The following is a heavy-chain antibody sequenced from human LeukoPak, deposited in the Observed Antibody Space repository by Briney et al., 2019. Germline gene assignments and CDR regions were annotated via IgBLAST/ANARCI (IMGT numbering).Heavy chain of an antibody. CDR3: AKEGGYDSGVYFDY. D-gene: IGHD5-12*01. J-gene: IGHJ4*02. CDR1: GFTFSDYY. Sequence: GGSLRLSCAASGFTFSDYYMSWVRQAPGKGLEWVSAISGSGGSTYYADSVKGRFTISRDNSKNTLYLQMNSLRAEDTAVYYCAKEGGYDSGVYFDYWGQGTLVTVSS. V-gene: IGHV3-23*01. CDR2: ISGSGGST.